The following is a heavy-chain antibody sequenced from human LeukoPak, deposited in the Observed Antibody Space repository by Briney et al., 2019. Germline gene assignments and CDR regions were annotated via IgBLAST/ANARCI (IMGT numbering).Heavy chain of an antibody. CDR2: IYYSGST. CDR3: ARSLPPLDAFDI. V-gene: IGHV4-59*08. CDR1: GGSISSYY. Sequence: SETLSLTCTVSGGSISSYYWSWIRQPPGKGLEWIGYIYYSGSTNYNPSLKSRVTISVDTSKNQFSLKLSSVTAADTAVYYCARSLPPLDAFDIWGQGTMVTVSS. J-gene: IGHJ3*02.